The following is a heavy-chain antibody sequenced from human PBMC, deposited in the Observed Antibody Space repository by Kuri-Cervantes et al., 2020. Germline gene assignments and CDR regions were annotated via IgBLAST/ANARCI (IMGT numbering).Heavy chain of an antibody. CDR2: INPNSGGT. D-gene: IGHD3-10*01. CDR1: GYTFTSYG. CDR3: ASGDMIRGVNNAFDI. J-gene: IGHJ3*02. Sequence: ASVKVSCKASGYTFTSYGISWVRQAPGQGLEWMGWINPNSGGTNYAQKFQGWVTMTRDTSISTAYMELSSLRSEDTAVYYCASGDMIRGVNNAFDIWGQGTMVTVSS. V-gene: IGHV1-2*04.